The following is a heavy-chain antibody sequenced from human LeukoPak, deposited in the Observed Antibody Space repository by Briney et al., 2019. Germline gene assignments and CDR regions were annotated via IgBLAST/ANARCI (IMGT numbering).Heavy chain of an antibody. D-gene: IGHD3-22*01. CDR1: GFTFSDHY. J-gene: IGHJ3*02. CDR3: AREVQHYAGSVYDHDAFDI. Sequence: GGSLRLSCAASGFTFSDHYMSWIRQAPGKGLEWISYISFSHHTNYADSVKGRFTISRDDARNSLFLQMNSLRAEDTAVYYCAREVQHYAGSVYDHDAFDIWGQGTMVTVSS. CDR2: ISFSHHT. V-gene: IGHV3-11*06.